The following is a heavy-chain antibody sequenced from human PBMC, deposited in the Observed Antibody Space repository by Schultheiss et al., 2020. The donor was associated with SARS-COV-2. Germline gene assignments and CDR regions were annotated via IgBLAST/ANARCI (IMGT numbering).Heavy chain of an antibody. J-gene: IGHJ6*02. CDR2: ISAYNGNT. V-gene: IGHV1-18*01. CDR1: GYTFTNYG. D-gene: IGHD3-10*01. CDR3: ARDRGAAMVRGVISYYGMDV. Sequence: ASVKVSCKASGYTFTNYGFNWVRQAPGQGLEWMGWISAYNGNTNYAQKLQGRVTMTTDTSTSTAYMELRSLRSDDTAVYYCARDRGAAMVRGVISYYGMDVWGQGTTVTVSS.